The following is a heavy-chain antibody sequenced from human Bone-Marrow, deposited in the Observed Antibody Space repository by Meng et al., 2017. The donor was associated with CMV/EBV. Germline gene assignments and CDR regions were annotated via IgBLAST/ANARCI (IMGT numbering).Heavy chain of an antibody. Sequence: GSLRLSCTVSGGSISTYYWSWIRQPPGKGLEWIGYIYSSGSTNYNPSLKSRVTISVDTSKNQFSLRLSSVTAADTAVYYCARTLYSSSWSHELIYYYYDMDVWGQGTMVTVSS. J-gene: IGHJ6*02. CDR3: ARTLYSSSWSHELIYYYYDMDV. V-gene: IGHV4-59*01. D-gene: IGHD6-13*01. CDR1: GGSISTYY. CDR2: IYSSGST.